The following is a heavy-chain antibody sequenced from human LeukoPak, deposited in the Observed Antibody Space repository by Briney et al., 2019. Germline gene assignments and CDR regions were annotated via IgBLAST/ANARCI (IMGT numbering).Heavy chain of an antibody. J-gene: IGHJ4*02. D-gene: IGHD1-14*01. CDR3: ARDHDAVGTTIDH. Sequence: PGGSLRLSCAASGFTFSSYWMHWVRQAPGEGLGWVSRIKSDGSVTWYADSVKGRFTISTDNAKNMLYLQMKSLRDEDTAVYFCARDHDAVGTTIDHWGQGTLVTVSS. CDR2: IKSDGSVT. V-gene: IGHV3-74*01. CDR1: GFTFSSYW.